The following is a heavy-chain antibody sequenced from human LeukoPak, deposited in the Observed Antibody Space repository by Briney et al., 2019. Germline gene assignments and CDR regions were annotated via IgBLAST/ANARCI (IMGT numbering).Heavy chain of an antibody. Sequence: PGGSLRLSCAASGFTVSRSYMSWVRQGPGRGLEWVSVIHSGGSTYYADSVKGHFTISRDNSKNTLYLQMNSLRAEDTAVYYCARDGGSSGWYDYFDYWGQGTLVTVSS. CDR3: ARDGGSSGWYDYFDY. D-gene: IGHD6-19*01. CDR2: IHSGGST. J-gene: IGHJ4*02. CDR1: GFTVSRSY. V-gene: IGHV3-53*01.